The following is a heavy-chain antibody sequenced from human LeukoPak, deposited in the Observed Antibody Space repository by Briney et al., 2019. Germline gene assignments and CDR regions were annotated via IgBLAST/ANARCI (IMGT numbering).Heavy chain of an antibody. CDR1: GYTLTELS. CDR2: FDPEDGET. CDR3: ATDRRSNDAFDI. D-gene: IGHD3-10*01. V-gene: IGHV1-24*01. Sequence: VASVKVSCKVSGYTLTELSMHWVRQAPGKGLEWMGGFDPEDGETIYAQKFQGRVTMTEDTSTDTAYMELSSLRSEDTAVYYCATDRRSNDAFDIWGQGTMVTVSS. J-gene: IGHJ3*02.